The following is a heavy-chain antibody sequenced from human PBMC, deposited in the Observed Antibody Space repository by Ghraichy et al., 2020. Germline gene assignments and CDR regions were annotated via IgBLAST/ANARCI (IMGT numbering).Heavy chain of an antibody. CDR3: ARNKTGNLSGWFDP. CDR2: IYNSVST. V-gene: IGHV4-39*01. D-gene: IGHD1-14*01. J-gene: IGHJ5*02. CDR1: GGSISSYSDY. Sequence: TLSLTCTVSGGSISSYSDYWGWLRQPPGKGPEWIGSIYNSVSTHYNPSLKSRVTISIDTSKDQFSLRLTSVTAADTAIYYCARNKTGNLSGWFDPWGQGLLVIVSS.